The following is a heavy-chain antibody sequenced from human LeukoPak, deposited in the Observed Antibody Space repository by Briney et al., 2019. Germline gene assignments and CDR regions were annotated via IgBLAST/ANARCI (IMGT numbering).Heavy chain of an antibody. CDR2: IYYSGST. CDR3: ARGPMVRGVYFDY. J-gene: IGHJ4*02. Sequence: PSETLSLTCTVSGGSISSGGYYWSWIRQHPEKGLEWIGYIYYSGSTYYNPSLKSRVTISVDTSKNQFSLKLSSVTAADTAVYYCARGPMVRGVYFDYWGQGTLVTVSS. V-gene: IGHV4-31*03. CDR1: GGSISSGGYY. D-gene: IGHD3-10*01.